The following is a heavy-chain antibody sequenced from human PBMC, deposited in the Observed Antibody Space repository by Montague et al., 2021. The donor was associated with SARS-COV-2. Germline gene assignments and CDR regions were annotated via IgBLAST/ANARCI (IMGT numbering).Heavy chain of an antibody. D-gene: IGHD6-13*01. CDR1: GDSMNNYY. V-gene: IGHV4-59*01. CDR3: ARAPLYRSSWYAYFDY. CDR2: INYSDST. J-gene: IGHJ4*02. Sequence: SETLSLTCTVSGDSMNNYYWSWIRLPPGTGLELIGFINYSDSTHYNPSPQSRVTLSKDTAKTQFSLRLTPGTVADTAMYLCARAPLYRSSWYAYFDYWGQGTLVTVSS.